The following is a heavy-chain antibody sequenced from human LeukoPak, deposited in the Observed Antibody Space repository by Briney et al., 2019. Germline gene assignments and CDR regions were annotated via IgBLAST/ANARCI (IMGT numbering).Heavy chain of an antibody. CDR1: GFTFDDYG. V-gene: IGHV3-20*04. CDR2: INWNGSGA. Sequence: AGGSLRLSCAAFGFTFDDYGMSWVHQAPGKGLEWVSGINWNGSGAGYADSVKGRFTISRDNSKNTLYLQMNSLRAEDTAVYYCAKDAGYYDLWGQGTLVTVSS. CDR3: AKDAGYYDL. J-gene: IGHJ4*02.